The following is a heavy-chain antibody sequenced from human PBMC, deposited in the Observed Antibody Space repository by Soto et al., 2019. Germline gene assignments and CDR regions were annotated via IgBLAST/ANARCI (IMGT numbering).Heavy chain of an antibody. Sequence: GESLKISCKGSGYSFTSYWIGWVRQMPGKGLEWMGIIYPGDSDTRYSPSFQGQVTISADKSISTAYLQWSSLKASDTAMYYCARLPRLYYDSSGYSPLFDYWGQGTLVTVSS. J-gene: IGHJ4*02. D-gene: IGHD3-22*01. V-gene: IGHV5-51*01. CDR2: IYPGDSDT. CDR3: ARLPRLYYDSSGYSPLFDY. CDR1: GYSFTSYW.